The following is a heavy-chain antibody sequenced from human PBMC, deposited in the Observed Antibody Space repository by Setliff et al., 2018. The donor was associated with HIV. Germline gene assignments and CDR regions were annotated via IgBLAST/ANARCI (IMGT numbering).Heavy chain of an antibody. CDR2: IYYSGST. Sequence: KPSETLSLTCTVSGGSISSSSYYWGWIRQPPGKGLEWIGSIYYSGSTYYNPSLKSRVTLSVDTSKNQFSLKLSSVTAADTAVYFCARRDRGDYYDSSGYYQRWFDPWGRGTLVTVSS. CDR1: GGSISSSSYY. D-gene: IGHD3-22*01. V-gene: IGHV4-39*01. J-gene: IGHJ5*02. CDR3: ARRDRGDYYDSSGYYQRWFDP.